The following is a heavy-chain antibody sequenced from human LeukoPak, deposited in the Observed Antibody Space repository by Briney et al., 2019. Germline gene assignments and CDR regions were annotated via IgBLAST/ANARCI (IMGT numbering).Heavy chain of an antibody. V-gene: IGHV3-33*08. CDR2: IWYDGSHQ. Sequence: GGSLRLSCAAYGFSFSTYGMHWVRQAPGKPLESVAVIWYDGSHQYYADSVKGRFTISRDMSNNTLSLQMNNLRVDDTALYYCARDLGLRYGSGAYRFDPWGQGTQVIVSS. CDR3: ARDLGLRYGSGAYRFDP. CDR1: GFSFSTYG. J-gene: IGHJ5*02. D-gene: IGHD3-10*01.